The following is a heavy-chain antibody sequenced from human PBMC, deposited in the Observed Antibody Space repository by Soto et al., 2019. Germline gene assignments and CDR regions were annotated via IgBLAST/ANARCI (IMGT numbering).Heavy chain of an antibody. V-gene: IGHV3-23*01. CDR2: ITGDGGDT. CDR3: AKGSAASRPYYFDY. D-gene: IGHD6-13*01. J-gene: IGHJ4*02. CDR1: GFTFSSYA. Sequence: GGSLRLSCVASGFTFSSYAMSWVRQAPGKGLEWVSAITGDGGDTFHADSVRGRLTISRDNSRNTLYLQMDSLRAEDTALYYCAKGSAASRPYYFDYWGQGSLVTVSS.